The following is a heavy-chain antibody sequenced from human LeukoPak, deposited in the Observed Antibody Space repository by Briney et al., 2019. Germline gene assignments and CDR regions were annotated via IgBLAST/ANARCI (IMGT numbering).Heavy chain of an antibody. V-gene: IGHV5-51*01. Sequence: PGESLKISCKGSGYSFTSYWIGWVRQLPGKGLEWMGIIYPGDSDTRYSPSFQGQVTISADKSISTAYLQWSSLKASDTAMYYCARVPHVEMATIGFDYWGQGTLVTVSS. CDR3: ARVPHVEMATIGFDY. CDR1: GYSFTSYW. J-gene: IGHJ4*02. D-gene: IGHD5-24*01. CDR2: IYPGDSDT.